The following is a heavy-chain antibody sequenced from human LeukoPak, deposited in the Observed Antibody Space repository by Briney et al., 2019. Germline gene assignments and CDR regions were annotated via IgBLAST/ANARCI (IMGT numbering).Heavy chain of an antibody. Sequence: GGSLRLSCAASGFTFSTYGMRWVRQAPGKGLEWVAYIWNGGSKKYHADSVKGRFTISRDKAKKPLYLQMNSLGAEDTAVYYCVRVRGTSDVLSGYHVYWGEGTQVTVSS. J-gene: IGHJ4*02. V-gene: IGHV3-33*01. CDR3: VRVRGTSDVLSGYHVY. CDR2: IWNGGSKK. D-gene: IGHD3-9*01. CDR1: GFTFSTYG.